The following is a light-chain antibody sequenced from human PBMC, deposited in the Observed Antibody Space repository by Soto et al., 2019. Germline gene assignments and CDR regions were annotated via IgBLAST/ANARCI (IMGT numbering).Light chain of an antibody. CDR3: NSYTTTSTVV. CDR2: SVS. CDR1: SSDVGTYNY. J-gene: IGLJ3*02. Sequence: QPVLTQPASVSGSPGQSITISCTGTSSDVGTYNYVSWYQQHPGKAPKLMVYSVSNRPSGIPNRFSGSKSGNTASLTISGLQAEDEADYYCNSYTTTSTVVFGGGTKLTVL. V-gene: IGLV2-14*01.